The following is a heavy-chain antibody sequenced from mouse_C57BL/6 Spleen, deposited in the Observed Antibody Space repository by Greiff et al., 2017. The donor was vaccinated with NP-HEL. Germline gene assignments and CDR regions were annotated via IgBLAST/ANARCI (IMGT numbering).Heavy chain of an antibody. Sequence: EVQLQQSGAELVRPGASVKLSCTASGFNIKDDYMHWVKQRPEQGLEWIGWIDPENGDTEYASKFQGKATITADTSSNTAYLQLSSLTSEDTAVYYCTKPIYYGNYFDYWGQGTTLTVSS. CDR3: TKPIYYGNYFDY. V-gene: IGHV14-4*01. D-gene: IGHD2-1*01. CDR2: IDPENGDT. J-gene: IGHJ2*01. CDR1: GFNIKDDY.